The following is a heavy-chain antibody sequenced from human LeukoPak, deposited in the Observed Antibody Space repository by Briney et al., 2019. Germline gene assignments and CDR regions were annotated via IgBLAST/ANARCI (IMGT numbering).Heavy chain of an antibody. V-gene: IGHV4-4*07. CDR2: IYTSGST. D-gene: IGHD6-19*01. CDR1: GGSISSYY. Sequence: SETLSLTCTVSGGSISSYYWSWIRQPAGKGLEWIGRIYTSGSTNYDPSLKSRVTMSVDTSKNQFSLKLGSVTSAATAVYYCARDQRGYSSGYDIWGQGTMVTVSS. CDR3: ARDQRGYSSGYDI. J-gene: IGHJ3*02.